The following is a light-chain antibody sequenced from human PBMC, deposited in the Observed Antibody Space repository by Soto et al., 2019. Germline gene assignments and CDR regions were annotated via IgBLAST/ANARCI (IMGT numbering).Light chain of an antibody. CDR3: QERSGWPRGT. Sequence: DIQMTQSPSSLSASVVDRVTITCRASQSISSYLNWYQHKPGKAPKLLIYAASSLQSGVPSRFTGTASGTDFTLTISSLQPEDFAVYYCQERSGWPRGTFGGGTKVDI. CDR2: AAS. J-gene: IGKJ4*01. V-gene: IGKV1-39*01. CDR1: QSISSY.